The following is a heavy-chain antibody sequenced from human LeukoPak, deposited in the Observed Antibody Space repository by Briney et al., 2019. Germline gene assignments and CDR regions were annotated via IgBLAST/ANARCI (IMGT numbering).Heavy chain of an antibody. CDR1: GFTFSNYG. J-gene: IGHJ4*02. Sequence: GGSLRLSCVASGFTFSNYGMHWVRQAPGKGLEWVAIISYDGSKKYYADSVRGRFTISRDNSKNTLYLQMNSLRAEDTAVYYCATGFTTGPLRYWGQGTLVTVSS. D-gene: IGHD3-22*01. CDR2: ISYDGSKK. V-gene: IGHV3-30*03. CDR3: ATGFTTGPLRY.